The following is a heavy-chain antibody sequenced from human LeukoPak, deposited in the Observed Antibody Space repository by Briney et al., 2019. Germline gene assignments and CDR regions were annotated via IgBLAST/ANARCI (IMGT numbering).Heavy chain of an antibody. CDR2: IIPIFGTA. CDR1: GGAFSSYA. Sequence: SVKVSCKASGGAFSSYAISWVRQAPGQGLEWMGGIIPIFGTANYAQKFQGRVTITADESTSTAYMELSSLRSEDTAVYYCARGSRDGYNLGVDYWGQGTLVTVSS. V-gene: IGHV1-69*13. J-gene: IGHJ4*02. CDR3: ARGSRDGYNLGVDY. D-gene: IGHD5-24*01.